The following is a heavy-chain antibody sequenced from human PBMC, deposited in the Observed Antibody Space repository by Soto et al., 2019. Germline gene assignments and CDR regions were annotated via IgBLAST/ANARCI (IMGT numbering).Heavy chain of an antibody. J-gene: IGHJ4*02. CDR2: LSGSGDST. CDR3: AKGVYGGGYLVCDY. CDR1: GFTFSNYA. D-gene: IGHD6-19*01. V-gene: IGHV3-23*01. Sequence: EVQLLESGGGLVQPGGSLRLSCAASGFTFSNYAMNWVRQAPGKGLEWVSSLSGSGDSTYYADSVKGRFTISRENSNSTLCLQRTSLRAEATAVYYCAKGVYGGGYLVCDYWGQGTLVTVSS.